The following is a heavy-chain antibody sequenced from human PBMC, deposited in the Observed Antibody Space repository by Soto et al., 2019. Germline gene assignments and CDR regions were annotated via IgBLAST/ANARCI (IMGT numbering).Heavy chain of an antibody. V-gene: IGHV1-69*13. Sequence: GASVKVSCKASGGTFSSYAISWVRQAPGQGLEWMGGIIPIFGTANYAQKFQGRVTITADESTSTAYMELSSLRSEDTAVYYCARISGIVGASAEAFDYWGQGTLVTVSS. CDR3: ARISGIVGASAEAFDY. CDR2: IIPIFGTA. J-gene: IGHJ4*02. CDR1: GGTFSSYA. D-gene: IGHD1-26*01.